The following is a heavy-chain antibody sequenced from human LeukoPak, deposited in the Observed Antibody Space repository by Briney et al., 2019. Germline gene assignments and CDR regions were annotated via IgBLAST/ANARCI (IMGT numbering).Heavy chain of an antibody. J-gene: IGHJ4*02. V-gene: IGHV3-21*05. CDR3: GRKTFQPGLFDS. CDR2: INDESSDI. CDR1: GFTFSLYA. D-gene: IGHD2-2*01. Sequence: GGSLRLSCAASGFTFSLYAMNWVRQAPGKGLEWVSYINDESSDIHYAGSVRGRFTISRDDARQTLYLQLSSLRVEDTVVYYCGRKTFQPGLFDSWGQGTLVTVSS.